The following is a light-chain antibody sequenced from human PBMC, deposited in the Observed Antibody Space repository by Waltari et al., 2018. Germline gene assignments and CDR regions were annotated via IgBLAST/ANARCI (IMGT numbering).Light chain of an antibody. CDR1: QSLLQGNGNTY. CDR3: VQGVAFPPS. J-gene: IGKJ2*03. V-gene: IGKV2-40*01. Sequence: DIVLTQTPLSLPITPGEPASISCRSSQSLLQGNGNTYLHWFLKKPGQSPQLLIYGGSNRVSGVPDRFSGSGSGTDFTLKISKVEAEDVGIYYCVQGVAFPPSFGQGTKVEIK. CDR2: GGS.